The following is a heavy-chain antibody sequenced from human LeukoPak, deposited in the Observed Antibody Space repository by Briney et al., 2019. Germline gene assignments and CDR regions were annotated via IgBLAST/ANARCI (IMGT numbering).Heavy chain of an antibody. CDR2: ISSSSSTI. V-gene: IGHV3-48*01. CDR1: GFTFSSYS. Sequence: GGSLRLSRAASGFTFSSYSMNWVRQAPGKGLEWVSYISSSSSTIYYADSVKGRFTISRDNAKNSLYLQMNSLRAEDTAVYYCARGIQDSSSWPIDYWGQGTLVTVSS. CDR3: ARGIQDSSSWPIDY. J-gene: IGHJ4*02. D-gene: IGHD6-13*01.